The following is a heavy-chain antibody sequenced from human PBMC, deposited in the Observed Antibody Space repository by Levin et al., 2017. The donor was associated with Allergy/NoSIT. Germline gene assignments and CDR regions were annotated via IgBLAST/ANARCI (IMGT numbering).Heavy chain of an antibody. CDR1: GFSFSIYS. CDR2: TSDTGNNK. V-gene: IGHV3-30-3*01. J-gene: IGHJ4*02. Sequence: LSLTCAASGFSFSIYSMHWVRQAPGKGLESVAVTSDTGNNKYYADSAKGRFTISRDNSKNTLYLQMNSLKIEDTAVYYCARDGVHGYNDIDYWGQGTLVTVSS. D-gene: IGHD5-24*01. CDR3: ARDGVHGYNDIDY.